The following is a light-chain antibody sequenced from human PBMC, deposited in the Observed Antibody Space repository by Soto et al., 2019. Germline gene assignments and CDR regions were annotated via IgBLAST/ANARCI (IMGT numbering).Light chain of an antibody. Sequence: QSVLTQPRSVSGSPGQSVTISCTGTSSDVGGYNAVSWYQQHPGKAPNIMIYDVTKRPSGVPDRFSGSKSGSTASLTISGLQAEDEADYYCCSYAGSYIYVFGTGTKVTVL. CDR2: DVT. J-gene: IGLJ1*01. CDR3: CSYAGSYIYV. CDR1: SSDVGGYNA. V-gene: IGLV2-11*01.